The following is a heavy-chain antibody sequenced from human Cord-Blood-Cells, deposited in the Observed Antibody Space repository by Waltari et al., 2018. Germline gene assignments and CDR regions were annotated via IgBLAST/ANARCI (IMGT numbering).Heavy chain of an antibody. D-gene: IGHD2-2*01. J-gene: IGHJ5*02. CDR2: IIPIFGTA. Sequence: QVQLVQSGAEVKKPGSSVKVSCKASGGTFSSYAISWVRQAPGQGLEWMGGIIPIFGTANYAQKFQGRVTITADKSTSTAYMELSSLRSEDTAVYYCVTGGDCSSTSCFADNWFDPWGQGTLVTVSS. V-gene: IGHV1-69*06. CDR1: GGTFSSYA. CDR3: VTGGDCSSTSCFADNWFDP.